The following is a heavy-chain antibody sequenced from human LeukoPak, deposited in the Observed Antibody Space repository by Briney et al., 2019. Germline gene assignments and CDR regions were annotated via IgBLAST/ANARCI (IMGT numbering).Heavy chain of an antibody. CDR1: GFTFSSYN. D-gene: IGHD4-11*01. V-gene: IGHV3-48*02. Sequence: GGSLRLSCAASGFTFSSYNMSWVRQAPGKGLEWISYISSSTSTIHYADSVKGRFTISRDNAKNSLYLQMNSLRDEDTAVYYCARDYGNHGEYFDYWGQGTLVTVSS. J-gene: IGHJ4*02. CDR3: ARDYGNHGEYFDY. CDR2: ISSSTSTI.